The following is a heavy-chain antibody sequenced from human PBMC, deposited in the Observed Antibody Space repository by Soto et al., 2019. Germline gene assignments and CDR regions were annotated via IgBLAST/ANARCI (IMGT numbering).Heavy chain of an antibody. Sequence: EVQLEESGGGLVQPGGSLRLSCAASGFTLSMYWMHWVRQVPGKGLLWVSRVSGAGSDKNYADSVKGRFTISRDNAKNTLYLEMNSLGAEDSAVYYCGRALGYASGAAYWGRGTLVTVSS. CDR2: VSGAGSDK. CDR1: GFTLSMYW. J-gene: IGHJ4*02. V-gene: IGHV3-74*01. D-gene: IGHD6-19*01. CDR3: GRALGYASGAAY.